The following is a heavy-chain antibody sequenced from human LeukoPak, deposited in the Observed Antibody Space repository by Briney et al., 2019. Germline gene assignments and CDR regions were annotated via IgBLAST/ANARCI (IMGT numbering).Heavy chain of an antibody. CDR1: GGSISSYY. CDR3: ARDARRGWFDP. CDR2: IYYSGST. V-gene: IGHV4-59*01. D-gene: IGHD3-10*01. Sequence: SETLSLTCTVSGGSISSYYWSWIRQPPGKGLEWIGYIYYSGSTSYKPSLKSRVTISVDTSKNQFSLKLSSVTAADTAVYYCARDARRGWFDPWGQGTLVTVSS. J-gene: IGHJ5*02.